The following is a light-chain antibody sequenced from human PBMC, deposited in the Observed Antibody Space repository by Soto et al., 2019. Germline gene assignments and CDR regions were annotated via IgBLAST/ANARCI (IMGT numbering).Light chain of an antibody. J-gene: IGKJ4*01. CDR3: QDHNS. V-gene: IGKV3-11*01. Sequence: ETVLTQSPATLSLSPGERATLSCRASQNVNRYVAWYQQKPGQAPRLLIYDASTRAAGVPARFSGSGSGTDFSLSISSLEPEDFAVYSRQDHNSFGGGTKV. CDR2: DAS. CDR1: QNVNRY.